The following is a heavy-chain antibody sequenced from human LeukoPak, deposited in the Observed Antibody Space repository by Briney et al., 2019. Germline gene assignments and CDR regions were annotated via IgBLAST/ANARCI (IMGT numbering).Heavy chain of an antibody. CDR3: ARAGQSDY. V-gene: IGHV3-48*04. CDR2: ISGGSRTM. J-gene: IGHJ4*02. CDR1: GFTFSSYA. Sequence: GSLRLSCAASGFTFSSYALSWVRQAPGKGLEWVSSISGGSRTMHYADSVKGRFTTSRDNAKNSLFLQMNSLRAEDTAVYYCARAGQSDYWGQGTLVTVSS.